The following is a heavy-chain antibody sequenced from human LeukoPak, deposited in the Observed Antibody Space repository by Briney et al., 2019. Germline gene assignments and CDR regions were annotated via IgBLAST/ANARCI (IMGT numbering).Heavy chain of an antibody. J-gene: IGHJ4*02. Sequence: GGSLRLSCAAPGFTLSSYSMNWVRQAPGKGLEWVSSISSSSIYIYYADSLKGRFTISRDNAKNSLYLQMNSLRAEDTAVYYCAREREYNYGHMLGYWGQGTLVTVSS. CDR3: AREREYNYGHMLGY. CDR1: GFTLSSYS. V-gene: IGHV3-21*01. D-gene: IGHD5-18*01. CDR2: ISSSSIYI.